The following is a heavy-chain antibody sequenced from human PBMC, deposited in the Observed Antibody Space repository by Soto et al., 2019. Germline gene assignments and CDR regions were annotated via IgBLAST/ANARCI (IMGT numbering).Heavy chain of an antibody. CDR1: GYTFNNYD. CDR3: TRAYGAETFDF. Sequence: ASVKVSCKASGYTFNNYDIHWVRQAPGHGLEWMGWMKPNSGNTGYAQNFRGRVTMTQNTAIGTAYMELSSLRSDDTATYYCTRAYGAETFDFWGQGTRVTGSS. J-gene: IGHJ5*01. CDR2: MKPNSGNT. V-gene: IGHV1-8*02. D-gene: IGHD3-10*01.